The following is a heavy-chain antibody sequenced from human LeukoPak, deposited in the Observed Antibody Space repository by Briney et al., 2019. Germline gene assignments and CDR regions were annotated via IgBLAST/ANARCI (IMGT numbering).Heavy chain of an antibody. D-gene: IGHD1-26*01. CDR2: IVVGSGNT. V-gene: IGHV1-58*02. CDR3: TSDPTFYSGRYCFDY. J-gene: IGHJ4*02. Sequence: SVKVSCKASGGTFSSYAISWVRQARGQRLEWIGWIVVGSGNTNYAQKFQERVTITRDMSTSTAYMELSSLRSEDTAVYYCTSDPTFYSGRYCFDYWGQGTLVTVSS. CDR1: GGTFSSYA.